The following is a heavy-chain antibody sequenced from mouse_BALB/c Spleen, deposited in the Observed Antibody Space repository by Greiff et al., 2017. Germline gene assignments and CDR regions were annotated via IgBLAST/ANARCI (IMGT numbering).Heavy chain of an antibody. CDR3: ARDYYGSSYYWYFDV. J-gene: IGHJ1*01. CDR2: INSNGGST. V-gene: IGHV5-6-3*01. CDR1: GFTFSSYG. D-gene: IGHD1-1*01. Sequence: EVQLVESGGGLVQPGGSLKLPCAASGFTFSSYGMSWVRQTPDKRLELVATINSNGGSTYYPDSVKGRFTISRDNAKNTLYLQMSSLKSEDTAMYYCARDYYGSSYYWYFDVWGAGTTVTVSS.